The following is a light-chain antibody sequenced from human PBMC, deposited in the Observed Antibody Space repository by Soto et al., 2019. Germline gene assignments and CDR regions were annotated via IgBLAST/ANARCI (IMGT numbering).Light chain of an antibody. V-gene: IGKV3-15*01. Sequence: EIVMTQSPAILSVSPGERATLSGRASQTVASNLAWYQQKPGQAPRLLIHGASTRATGVSARFSGSGSGTEFTLTISSLQSQDFAVYYCQQYHNWPPQYTFGQGTKLQIK. J-gene: IGKJ2*01. CDR2: GAS. CDR3: QQYHNWPPQYT. CDR1: QTVASN.